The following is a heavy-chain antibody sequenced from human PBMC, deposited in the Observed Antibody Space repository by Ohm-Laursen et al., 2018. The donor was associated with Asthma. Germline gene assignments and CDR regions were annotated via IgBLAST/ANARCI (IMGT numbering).Heavy chain of an antibody. V-gene: IGHV4-31*03. CDR3: ARVEIRRGYYFDY. J-gene: IGHJ4*02. CDR2: IYYSGST. Sequence: TLSLTCTVSGDSISSGNNYWSWIRQHPGKGLEWIGYIYYSGSTYYNPSLKSRVTISVDTSKNQFSLKLSSVTAADTAVYYCARVEIRRGYYFDYWGQGTLVTVSS. D-gene: IGHD3-16*01. CDR1: GDSISSGNNY.